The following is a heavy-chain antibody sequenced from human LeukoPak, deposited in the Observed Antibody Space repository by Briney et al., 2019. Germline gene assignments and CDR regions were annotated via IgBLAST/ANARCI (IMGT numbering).Heavy chain of an antibody. CDR3: ARALTPVGYSSGWYLGPRAHRYSMNYFDY. Sequence: QAGGSLRLSCAASGFTFSSYGMSWVRQAPGKGLEWVSAISGSGGSTYYADSVKGRFTISRDNSKNTLYLQMNSLRAEDTAVYYCARALTPVGYSSGWYLGPRAHRYSMNYFDYWGQGTLVTVSS. D-gene: IGHD6-19*01. V-gene: IGHV3-23*01. CDR2: ISGSGGST. J-gene: IGHJ4*02. CDR1: GFTFSSYG.